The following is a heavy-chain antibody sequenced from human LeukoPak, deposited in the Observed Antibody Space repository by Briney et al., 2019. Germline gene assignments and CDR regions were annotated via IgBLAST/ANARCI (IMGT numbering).Heavy chain of an antibody. CDR3: ARARFLEWLLFQGDKGVIDY. CDR2: INPNTGAT. Sequence: ASVKVSCKASGYTFTGYYMHWVRQAPGQGLEGMGWINPNTGATNYAQKFQGRVTMTRDTSISTAYMELSRLRSDDTAVYYCARARFLEWLLFQGDKGVIDYWGQGTLVTVSS. J-gene: IGHJ4*02. CDR1: GYTFTGYY. D-gene: IGHD3-3*01. V-gene: IGHV1-2*02.